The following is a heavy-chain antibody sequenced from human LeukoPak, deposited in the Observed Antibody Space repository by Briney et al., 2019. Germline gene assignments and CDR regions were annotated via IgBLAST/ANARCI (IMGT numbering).Heavy chain of an antibody. CDR2: ISWNSGSI. CDR3: AKDRYFDWLSNHDAFDI. D-gene: IGHD3-9*01. V-gene: IGHV3-9*01. J-gene: IGHJ3*02. CDR1: GFTFDDYA. Sequence: GGSLRLSCAASGFTFDDYAMHWVRQAPGKGLEWVSGISWNSGSIGYADSVKGRFTISRDNAKNSLYLQVNSLRAEDTALYYCAKDRYFDWLSNHDAFDIWGQGTMVTVSS.